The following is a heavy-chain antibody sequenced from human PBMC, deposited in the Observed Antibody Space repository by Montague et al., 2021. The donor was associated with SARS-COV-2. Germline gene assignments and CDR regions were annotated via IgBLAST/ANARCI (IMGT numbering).Heavy chain of an antibody. CDR1: GVSISSGDYS. CDR2: IYESGST. D-gene: IGHD2/OR15-2a*01. J-gene: IGHJ3*01. Sequence: TLSLTCTVSGVSISSGDYSWNWIRQSPGKGLEWIGFIYESGSTLYNPSLKSRIIISVDRSKNQFSLRLNSVTAADTAVYYCARKIIANAFDVWGHGTTVTVSS. CDR3: ARKIIANAFDV. V-gene: IGHV4-30-2*06.